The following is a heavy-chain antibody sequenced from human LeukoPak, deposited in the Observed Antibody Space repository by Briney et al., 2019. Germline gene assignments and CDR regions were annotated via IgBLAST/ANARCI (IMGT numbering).Heavy chain of an antibody. Sequence: ASVKVSCKASGYTFTGYYMHWVRQAPGQGLEWMGWINPNSGGTNYAQKFQGRVTMTRDTSISTAYMELSRLRSDDTAVYYCARNYYDSSGYFGFDYWGQGTLVTVFS. D-gene: IGHD3-22*01. J-gene: IGHJ4*02. CDR3: ARNYYDSSGYFGFDY. CDR2: INPNSGGT. CDR1: GYTFTGYY. V-gene: IGHV1-2*02.